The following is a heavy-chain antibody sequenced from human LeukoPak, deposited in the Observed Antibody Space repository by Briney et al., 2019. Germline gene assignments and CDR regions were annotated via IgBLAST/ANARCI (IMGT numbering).Heavy chain of an antibody. D-gene: IGHD2-2*02. V-gene: IGHV3-23*01. CDR1: GFTFSSYA. CDR2: ISGSGGST. J-gene: IGHJ4*02. CDR3: VKDGVVVPAAIFDY. Sequence: GGSLRLSCAASGFTFSSYAMCGVRQAPGRGLEWVSAISGSGGSTYYADSVKGRFTISRDNSKNTLYLQMNSLRAEDTAVYYCVKDGVVVPAAIFDYWGQGTLVTVSS.